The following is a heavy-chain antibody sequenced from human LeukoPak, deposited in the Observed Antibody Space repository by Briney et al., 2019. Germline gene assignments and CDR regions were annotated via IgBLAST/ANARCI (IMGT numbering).Heavy chain of an antibody. Sequence: GGSLRLSCAASGFTFSSWGMHWVRQAPGKGLEWVAVIWYDGTNKYYADSVKGRFTISRDNSKNTLYLQMNGLRGEDTAVYYCAKDVTTGTLALDYWGQGTLVTVSS. CDR3: AKDVTTGTLALDY. D-gene: IGHD1-1*01. CDR1: GFTFSSWG. J-gene: IGHJ4*02. V-gene: IGHV3-33*06. CDR2: IWYDGTNK.